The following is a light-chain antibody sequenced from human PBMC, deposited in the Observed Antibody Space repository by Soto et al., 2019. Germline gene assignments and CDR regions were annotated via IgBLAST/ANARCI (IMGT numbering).Light chain of an antibody. CDR1: SSDVGGYNY. V-gene: IGLV2-8*01. CDR3: SAYAGSSNV. J-gene: IGLJ1*01. CDR2: EVN. Sequence: QSALTQPPSASGSPGQSVAISCTGTSSDVGGYNYVSWYQQHPGQAPKLMLYEVNKRPSGVPDRFSGSKSGNTASLTVSGLQDEDDSDYYCSAYAGSSNVFGTGTKLTVL.